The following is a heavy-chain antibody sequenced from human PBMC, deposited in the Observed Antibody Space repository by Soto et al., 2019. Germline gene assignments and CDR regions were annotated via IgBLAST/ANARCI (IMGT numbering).Heavy chain of an antibody. CDR2: ISGSGGST. Sequence: GGSLRLSCAASGFTFSSYAMSWVRQAPGKGLEWVSDISGSGGSTYYADSVKGRFTISRDNSKNTLYLQMNSLRAEDMAVYYCAKDRYSSGSNWFDPWGQGTLVTVSS. CDR1: GFTFSSYA. V-gene: IGHV3-23*01. J-gene: IGHJ5*02. CDR3: AKDRYSSGSNWFDP. D-gene: IGHD6-19*01.